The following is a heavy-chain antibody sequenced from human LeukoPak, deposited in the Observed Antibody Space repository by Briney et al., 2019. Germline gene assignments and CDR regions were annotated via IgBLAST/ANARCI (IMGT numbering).Heavy chain of an antibody. J-gene: IGHJ4*02. Sequence: GASVKVSCKASGYTFTGYYMHWVPQAPGQGLEWIGWINPNSGGTNYAQKFQGRVTMTRDTSKSTAYMELSRLRSDDTAVYYCARAGVVPAATDFDYWGQGTLATVSS. D-gene: IGHD2-2*01. CDR2: INPNSGGT. V-gene: IGHV1-2*02. CDR3: ARAGVVPAATDFDY. CDR1: GYTFTGYY.